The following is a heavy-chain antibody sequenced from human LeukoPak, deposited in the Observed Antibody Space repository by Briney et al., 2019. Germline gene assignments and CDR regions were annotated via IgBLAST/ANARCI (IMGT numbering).Heavy chain of an antibody. D-gene: IGHD3-22*01. Sequence: SETLSLTCTVSGGSISSYYWTWIRQPPGKGLGWIGYIYYSGTTNYNPSLKSRVTISVDTSKNQFSLNLSSVTAADTAVYYCARASYYSDSVDYWGQGTLVTVSS. CDR2: IYYSGTT. CDR3: ARASYYSDSVDY. CDR1: GGSISSYY. J-gene: IGHJ4*02. V-gene: IGHV4-59*01.